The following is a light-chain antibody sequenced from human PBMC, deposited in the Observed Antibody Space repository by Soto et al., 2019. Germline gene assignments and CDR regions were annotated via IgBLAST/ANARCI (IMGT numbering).Light chain of an antibody. CDR3: QQYGSSGT. V-gene: IGKV3-20*01. J-gene: IGKJ1*01. Sequence: ESVLTQSPGTLSLSPGERATLSCRASQSVSSNHLAWYQQKRGQPPRLLIYGASNRATGIPDRFSGSGSGTDFTLTISRLEPEDFAVYYCQQYGSSGTFGQGTKVDIK. CDR2: GAS. CDR1: QSVSSNH.